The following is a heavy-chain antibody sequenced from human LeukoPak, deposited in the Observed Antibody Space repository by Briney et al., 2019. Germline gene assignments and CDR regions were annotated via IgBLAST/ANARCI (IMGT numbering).Heavy chain of an antibody. V-gene: IGHV4-61*02. D-gene: IGHD3-3*01. CDR2: IYTSGST. Sequence: SQTLTLTCTVSGYSISSGSYSWSWIRQPAGKGLEWIGRIYTSGSTNYNPSLKSRVTISVDTSKSLFSLKLSSVTAADTAVYYCARAYDFWSGYYSKAFDIWGQGTMVAVSS. CDR3: ARAYDFWSGYYSKAFDI. CDR1: GYSISSGSYS. J-gene: IGHJ3*02.